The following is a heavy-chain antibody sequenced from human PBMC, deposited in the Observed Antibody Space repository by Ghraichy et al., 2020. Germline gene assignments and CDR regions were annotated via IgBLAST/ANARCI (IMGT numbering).Heavy chain of an antibody. J-gene: IGHJ4*02. Sequence: GESLNISCAASGFTFSSYSMNWVRQAPGKGLEWVSSISSSSSYIYYADSVKGRFTISRDNAKNSLYLQMNSLRAEDTAVYYCARGSSGYYYLVYWGQGTLVTVSS. V-gene: IGHV3-21*01. CDR2: ISSSSSYI. CDR3: ARGSSGYYYLVY. D-gene: IGHD3-22*01. CDR1: GFTFSSYS.